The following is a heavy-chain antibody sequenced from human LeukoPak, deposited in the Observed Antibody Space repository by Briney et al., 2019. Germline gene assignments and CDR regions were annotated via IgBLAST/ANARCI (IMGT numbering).Heavy chain of an antibody. Sequence: GGSLRLSCAASGFPFSDYFMTWIRQAPGKGLEWISFITSSGRRINYADSVKGRFIISRDNAKNSLFLQMNSLTAEDTAVYYCARGLSRDDDLPGYYHRPPMDLWGKGTTVTVSS. CDR3: ARGLSRDDDLPGYYHRPPMDL. CDR2: ITSSGRRI. J-gene: IGHJ6*04. CDR1: GFPFSDYF. D-gene: IGHD3-22*01. V-gene: IGHV3-11*01.